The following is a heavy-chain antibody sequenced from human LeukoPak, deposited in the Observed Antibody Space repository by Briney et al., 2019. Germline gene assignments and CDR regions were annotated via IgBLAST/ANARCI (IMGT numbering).Heavy chain of an antibody. J-gene: IGHJ5*02. CDR3: ARGAEAGTGDPRNWFDP. CDR2: INPNSGGT. V-gene: IGHV1-2*04. Sequence: ASVKVSCKASGYTFTGYYMHWVRQAPGKGLEWMGWINPNSGGTNYAQKFQGWVTMTRDTSISTAYMELSRLRSDDTAVYYCARGAEAGTGDPRNWFDPWGQGTLVTVSS. D-gene: IGHD6-13*01. CDR1: GYTFTGYY.